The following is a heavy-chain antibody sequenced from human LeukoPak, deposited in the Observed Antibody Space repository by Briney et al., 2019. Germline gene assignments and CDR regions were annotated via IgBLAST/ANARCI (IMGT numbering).Heavy chain of an antibody. Sequence: PGGSLRLSCAASGFTFSSYSMNWVRQAPGKGLEWVSSISSSSSYIYYADSVKGRFTISRDNAKNSLYLQMNSLRAEDTAVYYCARVAYYYDSSGYLRYFDLWGRGTLVTVSS. D-gene: IGHD3-22*01. CDR1: GFTFSSYS. CDR3: ARVAYYYDSSGYLRYFDL. CDR2: ISSSSSYI. J-gene: IGHJ2*01. V-gene: IGHV3-21*01.